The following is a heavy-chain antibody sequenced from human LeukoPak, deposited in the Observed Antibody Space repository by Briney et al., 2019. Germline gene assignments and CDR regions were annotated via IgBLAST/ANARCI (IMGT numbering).Heavy chain of an antibody. J-gene: IGHJ4*02. CDR2: IKQDGGEK. D-gene: IGHD3-22*01. CDR3: ARDRGFSGFFLIFFDY. CDR1: RFTFSTYW. V-gene: IGHV3-7*01. Sequence: GGSLRLSCAASRFTFSTYWMSWVRQAPGKGLEWVASIKQDGGEKYYVDSVKGRFTISRDNAKNSVYLQMNILRAEDTAVYYCARDRGFSGFFLIFFDYWGQGTLVTVSS.